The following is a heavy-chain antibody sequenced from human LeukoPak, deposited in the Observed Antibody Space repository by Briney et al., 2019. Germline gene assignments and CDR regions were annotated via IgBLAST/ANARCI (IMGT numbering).Heavy chain of an antibody. CDR3: ARVIIVVVPAAEFNYYYYGMDV. J-gene: IGHJ6*02. CDR2: IIPILGIA. CDR1: GYTFTSYG. D-gene: IGHD2-2*01. V-gene: IGHV1-69*04. Sequence: GASVKVSCKASGYTFTSYGISWVRQAPGQGLEWMGRIIPILGIANYAQKFQGRVTITADKSTSTAYMELSSLRSEDTAVYYCARVIIVVVPAAEFNYYYYGMDVWGQGTTVTVSS.